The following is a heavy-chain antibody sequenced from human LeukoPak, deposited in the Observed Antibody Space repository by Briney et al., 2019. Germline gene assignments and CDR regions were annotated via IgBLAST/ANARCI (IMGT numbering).Heavy chain of an antibody. V-gene: IGHV4-61*01. CDR1: GGSVSSGSYY. CDR2: IYYSGST. Sequence: SETLSLTCTVSGGSVSSGSYYWSWIRQPPGKGLEWIGYIYYSGSTYYNPSLKSRVTISVDTSKNQFSLKLSSVTAADTAVYYCASSSGIRHLGYWGQGTLVTVSS. J-gene: IGHJ4*02. CDR3: ASSSGIRHLGY. D-gene: IGHD3-10*01.